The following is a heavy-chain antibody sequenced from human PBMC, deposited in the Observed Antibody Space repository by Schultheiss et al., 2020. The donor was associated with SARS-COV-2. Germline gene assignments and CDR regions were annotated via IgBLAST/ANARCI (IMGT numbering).Heavy chain of an antibody. V-gene: IGHV4-39*01. D-gene: IGHD2-2*01. J-gene: IGHJ4*02. CDR3: ARGLGYCSSTSCSEGNDY. CDR1: GGSISRSGYY. CDR2: MFYTDNT. Sequence: SETLSLTCTVSGGSISRSGYYWGWIRQSPGKGLEWIGSMFYTDNTYYNPPLKSRVTISADTSKNQFSLKLRSVTATDTAVYYCARGLGYCSSTSCSEGNDYWGQGTLVTVSS.